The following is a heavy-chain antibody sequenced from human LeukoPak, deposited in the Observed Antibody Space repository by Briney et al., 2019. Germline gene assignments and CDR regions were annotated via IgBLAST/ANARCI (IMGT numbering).Heavy chain of an antibody. V-gene: IGHV3-30*18. CDR2: ISYDGSNK. CDR1: GFTFSSYG. CDR3: AKDAHAYGDYVPAEYFQH. Sequence: GRSLRLSCAASGFTFSSYGMHWVRQAPGKGLEWVAVISYDGSNKYYADSVKGRFTISRDNSKNTLYLQMNSLRAEDTAVYYCAKDAHAYGDYVPAEYFQHWGQGTLVTVSS. J-gene: IGHJ1*01. D-gene: IGHD4-17*01.